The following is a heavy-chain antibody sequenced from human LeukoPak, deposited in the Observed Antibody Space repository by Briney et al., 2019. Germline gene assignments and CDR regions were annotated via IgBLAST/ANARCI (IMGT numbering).Heavy chain of an antibody. CDR2: IYYSGST. D-gene: IGHD3-16*01. J-gene: IGHJ4*02. CDR3: ARGRIGGPKAPFDY. Sequence: PSETLSLTCTVSGGSISSGGYYWSWIRQHPGKGLEWIGYIYYSGSTYYNPSLKSRVTISVDTSKNQFSLNLSSVTAADTAVYYCARGRIGGPKAPFDYWGQGTLVTVSS. CDR1: GGSISSGGYY. V-gene: IGHV4-31*03.